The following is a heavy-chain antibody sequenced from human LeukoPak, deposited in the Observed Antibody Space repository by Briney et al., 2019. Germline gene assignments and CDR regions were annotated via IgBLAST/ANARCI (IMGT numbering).Heavy chain of an antibody. CDR3: ATTLRATDDDYYGMDV. V-gene: IGHV1-24*01. CDR1: GYSATQLS. J-gene: IGHJ6*02. Sequence: GASVKFSCKVSGYSATQLSMHWVRQAPGKGLEWMGGFDPEDGQKIYAEKFQGRVTMTDYTSTDTAYMEVSGLRSDDTAVYFCATTLRATDDDYYGMDVWGQGTTVTVSS. CDR2: FDPEDGQK. D-gene: IGHD2/OR15-2a*01.